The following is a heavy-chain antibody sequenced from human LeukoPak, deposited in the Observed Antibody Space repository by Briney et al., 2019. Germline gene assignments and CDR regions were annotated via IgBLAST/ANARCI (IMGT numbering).Heavy chain of an antibody. V-gene: IGHV3-30*01. D-gene: IGHD3-22*01. CDR2: ISYDGSNK. Sequence: GGSLRLSCAASGFTFSSYAMHWVRQAPGKGLEWVAVISYDGSNKYYADSVKGRFTISRDNSKITLYLQMNSLRAEDTAVYYCARDHYYYDSSGYLDYWGQGTLVTVSS. CDR1: GFTFSSYA. J-gene: IGHJ4*02. CDR3: ARDHYYYDSSGYLDY.